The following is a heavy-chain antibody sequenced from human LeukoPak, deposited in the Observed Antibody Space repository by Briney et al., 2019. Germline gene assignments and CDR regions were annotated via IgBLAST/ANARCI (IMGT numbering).Heavy chain of an antibody. CDR2: IYYSGST. D-gene: IGHD3-22*01. CDR3: ARGLYYYDSSGYYFDY. CDR1: GGSFSGYY. Sequence: SETLSLTCAVYGGSFSGYYWSWIRQPPGKGLEWIGYIYYSGSTNYNPSLKSRVTISVDTSKNQFSLKLSSVTAADTAVYYCARGLYYYDSSGYYFDYWGQGTLVTVSS. V-gene: IGHV4-59*01. J-gene: IGHJ4*02.